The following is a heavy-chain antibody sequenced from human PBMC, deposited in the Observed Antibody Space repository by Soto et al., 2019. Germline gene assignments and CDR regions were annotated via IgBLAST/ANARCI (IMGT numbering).Heavy chain of an antibody. V-gene: IGHV4-59*01. J-gene: IGHJ6*02. CDR2: IYYSGTT. CDR1: GGSISNYY. CDR3: AREFTMVRGMRYYGLDV. Sequence: QVQLQESGPGLVKPSETLSLTCSVSGGSISNYYWTWIRQPPGKGLEWIGYIYYSGTTYYNPSLESRVTISVDTSKNQFSLKLSSVTAADTAVYYCAREFTMVRGMRYYGLDVWGQGTTVTVSS. D-gene: IGHD3-10*01.